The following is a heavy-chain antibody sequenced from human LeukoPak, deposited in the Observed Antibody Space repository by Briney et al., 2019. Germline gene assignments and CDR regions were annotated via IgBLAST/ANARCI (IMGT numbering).Heavy chain of an antibody. Sequence: GGSLRLSCAASGLTFSSYAMHWVRQAPGKGLEWVAVISYDGSNKYYADSVKGRFTISRDNSKNTLYLQMNSLRAEDTAVYYCARGDGRGGATYLYAFDIWGQGTMVTVSS. CDR3: ARGDGRGGATYLYAFDI. CDR1: GLTFSSYA. D-gene: IGHD1-26*01. J-gene: IGHJ3*02. CDR2: ISYDGSNK. V-gene: IGHV3-30-3*01.